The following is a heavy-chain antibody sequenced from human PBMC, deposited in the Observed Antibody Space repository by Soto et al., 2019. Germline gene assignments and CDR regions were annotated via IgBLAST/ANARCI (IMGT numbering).Heavy chain of an antibody. CDR2: ISASGGRT. CDR3: AKSTSTSYSYMDV. CDR1: GFTFSSYA. J-gene: IGHJ6*03. V-gene: IGHV3-23*01. D-gene: IGHD2-2*01. Sequence: EVQLLESGGGLVQPGGSLRLSCAASGFTFSSYAMSWVSQAPGQGLEWVSTISASGGRTYYADSVKGRFTISRDNSKNTLYLQMNSLRAEDTAVYYCAKSTSTSYSYMDVWGKGTTVTVSS.